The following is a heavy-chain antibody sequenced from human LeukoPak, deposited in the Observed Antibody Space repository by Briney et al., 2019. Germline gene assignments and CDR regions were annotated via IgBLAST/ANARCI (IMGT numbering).Heavy chain of an antibody. J-gene: IGHJ6*02. D-gene: IGHD4-17*01. CDR1: GGSISSGVYY. CDR3: ARARPTVTTSPASRYYYGMDV. CDR2: IYYSGST. Sequence: SETLSLTCTVSGGSISSGVYYWSWIRQHPGKGLEWIGYIYYSGSTYSNPSLKSRLTMSVDISKNQFSLKLSSVTAADTAVYYCARARPTVTTSPASRYYYGMDVWGQGTTVTVSS. V-gene: IGHV4-31*03.